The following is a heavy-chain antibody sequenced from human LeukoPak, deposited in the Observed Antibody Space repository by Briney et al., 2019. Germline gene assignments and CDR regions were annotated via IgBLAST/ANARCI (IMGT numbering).Heavy chain of an antibody. CDR2: IYYSGST. CDR3: ASSSSGSYSQIDY. V-gene: IGHV4-59*08. Sequence: SETLSLTCTVSGGSISSYYWSWIRQPPGKGLEWIGYIYYSGSTNYNPSLKSRVSISVDTSKNQFSQKLSSVTAADTAVYYCASSSSGSYSQIDYWGQGTLVTVSS. CDR1: GGSISSYY. D-gene: IGHD1-26*01. J-gene: IGHJ4*02.